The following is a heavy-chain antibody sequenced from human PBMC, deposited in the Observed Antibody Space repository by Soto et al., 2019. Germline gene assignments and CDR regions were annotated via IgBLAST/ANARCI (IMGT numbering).Heavy chain of an antibody. D-gene: IGHD3-22*01. CDR3: ARCPSMIVANYYFDY. CDR2: IIPIFGTA. V-gene: IGHV1-69*12. CDR1: GGTFSSYA. J-gene: IGHJ4*02. Sequence: QVQLVQSGAEVKKPGSSVKVSCKASGGTFSSYAISWVRQAPGQGLEWMGGIIPIFGTANYAQKFQGRVTITADESTSTAYMELRSLRSEDTAVYYCARCPSMIVANYYFDYWGQGTLVTVSS.